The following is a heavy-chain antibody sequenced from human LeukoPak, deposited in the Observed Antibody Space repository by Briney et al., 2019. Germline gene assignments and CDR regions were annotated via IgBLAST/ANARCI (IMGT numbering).Heavy chain of an antibody. CDR2: INHSGST. CDR1: GGSFSGYY. V-gene: IGHV4-34*01. D-gene: IGHD3-3*01. J-gene: IGHJ6*02. Sequence: SETLSLTCAVYGGSFSGYYWSWIRQPPGKGLEWIGEINHSGSTNYNPSLKSRVTISVDTSKNQFSLKLSSVTAADTAVYYCARGRPTYDFWSGLSRYGMDVWGQGTRSPSP. CDR3: ARGRPTYDFWSGLSRYGMDV.